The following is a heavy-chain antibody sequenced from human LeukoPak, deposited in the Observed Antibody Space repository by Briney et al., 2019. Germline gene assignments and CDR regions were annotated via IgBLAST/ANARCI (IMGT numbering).Heavy chain of an antibody. CDR2: IYTDGSST. CDR1: GFILSRYW. CDR3: ARGLLGIDY. J-gene: IGHJ4*02. V-gene: IGHV3-74*01. Sequence: PGGSLRLSCAASGFILSRYWMHWVRQVPGKGLVWVSVIYTDGSSTTYADSVKGRFTISRDNARNTLYLQMNSLRAEDTAIYYCARGLLGIDYWGQGTLVTVSS. D-gene: IGHD2-8*02.